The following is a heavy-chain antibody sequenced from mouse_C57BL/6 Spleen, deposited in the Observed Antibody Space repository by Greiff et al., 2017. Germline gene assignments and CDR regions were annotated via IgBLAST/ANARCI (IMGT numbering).Heavy chain of an antibody. J-gene: IGHJ1*03. CDR3: ARKGGNYGYFDV. CDR2: IYPGSGST. D-gene: IGHD2-1*01. V-gene: IGHV1-55*01. Sequence: VQLKQPGAELVKPGASVKMSCKASGYTFTSYWITWVKQRPGQGLEWIGDIYPGSGSTNYNEKFKSKATLTVDTSSSTAYMQLSSLTSEDSAVYYCARKGGNYGYFDVWGTGTTVTVSS. CDR1: GYTFTSYW.